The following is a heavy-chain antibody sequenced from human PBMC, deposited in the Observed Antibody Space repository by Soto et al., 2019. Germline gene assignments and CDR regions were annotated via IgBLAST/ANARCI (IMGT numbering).Heavy chain of an antibody. CDR3: AIPESGWYGSQRAFDI. Sequence: SDTLSLTCAVYGGSFSDYSWRWIRQPPGKELEWIGEINHSGSTNYNPSLKSRVTISVDTSKNQFSLKLSSVTAADTAVYYCAIPESGWYGSQRAFDIWGQGTMVTVSS. CDR2: INHSGST. D-gene: IGHD6-19*01. V-gene: IGHV4-34*01. CDR1: GGSFSDYS. J-gene: IGHJ3*02.